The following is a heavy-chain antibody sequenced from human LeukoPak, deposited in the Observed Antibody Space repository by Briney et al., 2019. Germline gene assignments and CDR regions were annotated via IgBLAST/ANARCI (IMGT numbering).Heavy chain of an antibody. D-gene: IGHD5-18*01. Sequence: SETLSLTCSVSGGSIHTYYWTWIRQPPGKGLEWIGNVYYSGTTYYNPSLKSRLTISVDTSKNQFSLKLNSVTAADTAVYYCARYTSMIAFHARGFDIWGQGTLVTVSS. CDR1: GGSIHTYY. CDR3: ARYTSMIAFHARGFDI. J-gene: IGHJ3*02. V-gene: IGHV4-59*13. CDR2: VYYSGTT.